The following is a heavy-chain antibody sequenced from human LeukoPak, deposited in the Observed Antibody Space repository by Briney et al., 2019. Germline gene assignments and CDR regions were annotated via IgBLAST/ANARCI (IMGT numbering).Heavy chain of an antibody. J-gene: IGHJ5*02. D-gene: IGHD2-2*01. CDR1: RFTSISYS. CDR2: LSSSSSNI. CDR3: ARPGRPYHLLPEGWFDP. V-gene: IGHV3-21*01. Sequence: GGGLRDSRVASRFTSISYSMNGVRPARGRGGEWVSSLSSSSSNIYYAAAVKGRFTTTRDNAKNSLYLQMNSLRAEDTAVYCCARPGRPYHLLPEGWFDPWGQGTLVTVSS.